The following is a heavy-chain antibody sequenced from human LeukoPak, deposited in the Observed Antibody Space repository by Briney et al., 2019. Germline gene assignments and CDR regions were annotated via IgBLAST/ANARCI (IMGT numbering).Heavy chain of an antibody. J-gene: IGHJ6*03. CDR3: ARGNYGDYSYYYYYYMDV. CDR1: GGSFSGYY. Sequence: SETLSLTCAVYGGSFSGYYWSWIRQPPGKGLEWIGEINHSGSTNYNPSLKSRVTMSVDTSKNQFSLKLSSVTAADTGVYYCARGNYGDYSYYYYYYMDVWGKGTTVTVSS. D-gene: IGHD4-17*01. V-gene: IGHV4-34*01. CDR2: INHSGST.